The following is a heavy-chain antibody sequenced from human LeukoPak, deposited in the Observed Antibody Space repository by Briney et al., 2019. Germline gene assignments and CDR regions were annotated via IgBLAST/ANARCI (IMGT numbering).Heavy chain of an antibody. Sequence: PGGSLRLSCAASGFTFSSYAMRWVRQAPGKGLEWVAVISYDGSNKYYADSVKGRFTISRDNSKNTLYLQMNSLRAEDTAVYYCARERGRGRDSPWFDYWGQGTLVTVSS. CDR3: ARERGRGRDSPWFDY. V-gene: IGHV3-30*04. CDR1: GFTFSSYA. J-gene: IGHJ4*02. CDR2: ISYDGSNK. D-gene: IGHD1-26*01.